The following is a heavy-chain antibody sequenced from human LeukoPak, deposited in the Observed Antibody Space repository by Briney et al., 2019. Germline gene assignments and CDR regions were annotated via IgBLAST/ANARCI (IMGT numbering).Heavy chain of an antibody. CDR1: GGSISGSSYY. V-gene: IGHV4-61*05. CDR3: ATYYDRSGYKWDY. J-gene: IGHJ4*02. CDR2: IHHGGST. D-gene: IGHD3-22*01. Sequence: SETLSLTCTVSGGSISGSSYYWGWIRQPPGKGLEWIGEIHHGGSTTYNPSLKSRVTISLDESKNQFSLKLNSVTAADTAMYYCATYYDRSGYKWDYWGQGTLVTVSS.